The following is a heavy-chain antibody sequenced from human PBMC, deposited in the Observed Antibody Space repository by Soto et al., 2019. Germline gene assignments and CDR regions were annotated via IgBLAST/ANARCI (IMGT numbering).Heavy chain of an antibody. Sequence: QLQLQESGPGLVKPSETLSLTCTVSSGSISSSSSYWGWIRQPPGKGLEWIGSIYYSGNTYYNPSLKSRVTISIDSSKTQFSLKLNSVTTADTAVYYCGAKDYGAKGYYFETWGQGTLVTGSS. J-gene: IGHJ4*02. CDR3: GAKDYGAKGYYFET. CDR2: IYYSGNT. CDR1: SGSISSSSSY. V-gene: IGHV4-39*01. D-gene: IGHD4-17*01.